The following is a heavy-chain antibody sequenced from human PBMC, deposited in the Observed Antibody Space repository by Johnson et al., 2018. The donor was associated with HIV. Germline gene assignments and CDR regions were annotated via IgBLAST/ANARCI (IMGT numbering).Heavy chain of an antibody. CDR3: ARACRDGYTCDAFDS. CDR1: GFTFSRYA. D-gene: IGHD5-24*01. V-gene: IGHV3-30*14. J-gene: IGHJ3*02. Sequence: VQLLESGGGVVQPGRSLRLSCAASGFTFSRYAMHWVRQAPGKGLEWVTVISYDGSNKYYADSVKGRFTISRDNSKNTLYLQMNSLRAEDTAVYYCARACRDGYTCDAFDSWGQGTMVTVSS. CDR2: ISYDGSNK.